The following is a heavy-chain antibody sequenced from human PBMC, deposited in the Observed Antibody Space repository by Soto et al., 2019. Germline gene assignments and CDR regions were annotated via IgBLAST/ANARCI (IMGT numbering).Heavy chain of an antibody. V-gene: IGHV3-73*01. Sequence: SLRLSCVVSGFIFSDPPMHWVRQASGKGLEWVGRIRSKVNSYGTAYAASVKGRFTVSRDDSKNTAYLQMDGLKIEDTAMYYCARQWDYHDSSGRLDDWGQGTQVTVSS. CDR2: IRSKVNSYGT. D-gene: IGHD3-22*01. CDR3: ARQWDYHDSSGRLDD. CDR1: GFIFSDPP. J-gene: IGHJ4*02.